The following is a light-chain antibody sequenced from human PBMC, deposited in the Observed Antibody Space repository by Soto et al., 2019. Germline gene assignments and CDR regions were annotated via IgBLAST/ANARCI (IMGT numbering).Light chain of an antibody. J-gene: IGKJ5*01. CDR3: QQRSKWPIT. Sequence: EVVLTQSPATLSLSPGERATLSCGASQNVRSYLAWYQQKPGQAPRLLIYDASNRATGIPARLSGSGSGTDFTLTISSLEPEDFAVYYCQQRSKWPITFGQGTRLEIK. V-gene: IGKV3-11*01. CDR1: QNVRSY. CDR2: DAS.